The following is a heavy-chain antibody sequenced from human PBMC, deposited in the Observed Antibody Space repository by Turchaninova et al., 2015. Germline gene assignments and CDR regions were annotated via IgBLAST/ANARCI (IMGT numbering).Heavy chain of an antibody. D-gene: IGHD1-26*01. CDR2: TKHSGRT. J-gene: IGHJ3*02. CDR3: ATGIVGATNAVEI. V-gene: IGHV4-34*01. CDR1: GGSFSGYY. Sequence: QVQLQQWGAGLLKPSETLSLTCAVYGGSFSGYYWSWIRQPPGKGLGGIGETKHSGRTNYNRSPKSRVTISVDTSKNQFSLKLSSLTAADTAVYYCATGIVGATNAVEIWGQGTMVTVSS.